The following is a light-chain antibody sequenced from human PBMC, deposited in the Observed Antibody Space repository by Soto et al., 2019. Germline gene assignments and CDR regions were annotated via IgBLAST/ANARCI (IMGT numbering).Light chain of an antibody. Sequence: QAVLDQPAPLSGAPGQSVTLSCPATSSDVENYKLVSWYQQHPGKAPKLIIYEVTKRPSGVSNRFSGSKSANTASLTISGLQPEDEADYYCCSSVGSYVFGTGTKVTVL. J-gene: IGLJ1*01. V-gene: IGLV2-23*02. CDR3: CSSVGSYV. CDR2: EVT. CDR1: SSDVENYKL.